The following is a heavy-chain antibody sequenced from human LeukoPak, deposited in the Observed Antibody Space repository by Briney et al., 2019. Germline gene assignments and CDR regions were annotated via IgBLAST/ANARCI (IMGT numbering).Heavy chain of an antibody. CDR2: ISSSGSTI. Sequence: GGSLRLSCAASGFTFSSYEMNWVRQAPGKGLEWVSYISSSGSTIYYADSVKGRFTIPRDNAKNSLYLQMNSLRAEDTAVYYCARDSDRYGSGSYYNVVYFQHWGQGTLVTVSS. V-gene: IGHV3-48*03. J-gene: IGHJ1*01. CDR3: ARDSDRYGSGSYYNVVYFQH. CDR1: GFTFSSYE. D-gene: IGHD3-10*01.